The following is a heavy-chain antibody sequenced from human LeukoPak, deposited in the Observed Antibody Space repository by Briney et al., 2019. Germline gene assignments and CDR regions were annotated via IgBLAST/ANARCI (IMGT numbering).Heavy chain of an antibody. J-gene: IGHJ4*02. CDR3: ARAGIVATSFFDY. D-gene: IGHD5-12*01. CDR1: GGSISSYY. V-gene: IGHV4-59*01. CDR2: IYYSGST. Sequence: SETLSLTCTVSGGSISSYYWSWIRQPPGKGLKWIGYIYYSGSTNYNPSLKSRVTISVDTSKNQFSLKLSSVTAADTAVYYCARAGIVATSFFDYWGQGTLVTVSS.